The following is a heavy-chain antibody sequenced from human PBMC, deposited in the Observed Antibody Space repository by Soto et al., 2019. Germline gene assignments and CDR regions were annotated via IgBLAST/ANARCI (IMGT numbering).Heavy chain of an antibody. D-gene: IGHD1-1*01. CDR1: GASISGFY. Sequence: ETLSLTCPVSGASISGFYWSWIRKSAGKGLEWIGRIYATGTTDYNPSLKSRVMMSVDTSKKQFSLKLRSVTAADTAVYYCVRDGTKTLRDWFDPWGQGISVTVSS. V-gene: IGHV4-4*07. CDR2: IYATGTT. CDR3: VRDGTKTLRDWFDP. J-gene: IGHJ5*02.